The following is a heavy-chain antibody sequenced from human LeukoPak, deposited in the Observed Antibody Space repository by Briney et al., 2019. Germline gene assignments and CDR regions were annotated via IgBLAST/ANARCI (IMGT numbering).Heavy chain of an antibody. V-gene: IGHV3-33*06. Sequence: GGSLRLSCAASGFTFSSYGMHWVRQAPGKGLEWVAVIWYDGSNKYYADSVKGRFTISRDSSKNTLYLQMNSLRAEDTAVYYCAKVAGYSSSHFDYWGQGTLVTVSS. CDR2: IWYDGSNK. J-gene: IGHJ4*02. CDR3: AKVAGYSSSHFDY. CDR1: GFTFSSYG. D-gene: IGHD6-13*01.